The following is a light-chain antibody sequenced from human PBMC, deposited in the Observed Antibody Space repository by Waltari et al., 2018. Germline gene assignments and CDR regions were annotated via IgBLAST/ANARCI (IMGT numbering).Light chain of an antibody. CDR3: QQYNDWPPLT. CDR2: GAS. J-gene: IGKJ4*02. V-gene: IGKV3-15*01. Sequence: EVVMTQSPATLSVSPGESAPLSCRASRSVSRFLAWYHQKPGQAPRLLIYGASTRATGSPARCSGSGSLTEFTLTISSLQAEDFAVYFCQQYNDWPPLTFGGGTKLEIK. CDR1: RSVSRF.